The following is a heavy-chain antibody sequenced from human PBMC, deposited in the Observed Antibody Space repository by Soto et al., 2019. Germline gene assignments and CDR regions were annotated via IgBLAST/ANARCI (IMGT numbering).Heavy chain of an antibody. D-gene: IGHD3-3*01. CDR3: AKDVAFQSGYYSGRHYSAR. V-gene: IGHV3-23*01. Sequence: PWGSRRLSCAASGFPFSSYGMNWVRQAPGKGLEWVSAISVSDGTTHYADSVRGRFTISRDNSNNTVFLQMNSLRVEDTGLYYCAKDVAFQSGYYSGRHYSARWGQGAMVTVSS. J-gene: IGHJ4*02. CDR1: GFPFSSYG. CDR2: ISVSDGTT.